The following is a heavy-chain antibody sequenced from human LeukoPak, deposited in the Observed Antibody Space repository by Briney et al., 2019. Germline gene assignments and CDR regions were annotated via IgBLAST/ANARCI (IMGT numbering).Heavy chain of an antibody. D-gene: IGHD5-18*01. Sequence: ASVKVSCKASGYTFTNYYIHWVRQAPGQGLEWMGLINPSGGTTNCAQKFQGRVTMTRDMSTTTVYMHLSSLRSEDTAVYYCARGERGYSLNWGQGTLVTVSS. V-gene: IGHV1-46*01. CDR3: ARGERGYSLN. CDR1: GYTFTNYY. CDR2: INPSGGTT. J-gene: IGHJ4*02.